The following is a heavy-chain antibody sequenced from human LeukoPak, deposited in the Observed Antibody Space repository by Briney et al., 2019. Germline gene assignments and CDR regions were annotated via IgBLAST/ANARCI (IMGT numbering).Heavy chain of an antibody. CDR1: GFTFSSYA. V-gene: IGHV3-23*01. Sequence: GGSLRLSCAASGFTFSSYAMSWVRQAPGKGLEWVSAISGSGGSTYYADSVKGRFTISRDNSKNTLYLQMNSLRAEDTAVYYCAKDTEAVVSTTYFDYWGQGTLVTVSS. J-gene: IGHJ4*02. CDR3: AKDTEAVVSTTYFDY. D-gene: IGHD6-19*01. CDR2: ISGSGGST.